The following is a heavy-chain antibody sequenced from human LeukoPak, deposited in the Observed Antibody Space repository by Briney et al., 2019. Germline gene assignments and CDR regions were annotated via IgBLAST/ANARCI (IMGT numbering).Heavy chain of an antibody. V-gene: IGHV3-30*02. Sequence: GGSLRLSCAASGFTFSSYGMHWVRQAPGKGLEWVAFIRYDGSNKYYADSVKGRFTISRDNSKNTVYLQMNSLRAEDEAVYYCARAVIVGAPDAFDIWGQGTMVTVSS. D-gene: IGHD1-26*01. CDR1: GFTFSSYG. CDR2: IRYDGSNK. CDR3: ARAVIVGAPDAFDI. J-gene: IGHJ3*02.